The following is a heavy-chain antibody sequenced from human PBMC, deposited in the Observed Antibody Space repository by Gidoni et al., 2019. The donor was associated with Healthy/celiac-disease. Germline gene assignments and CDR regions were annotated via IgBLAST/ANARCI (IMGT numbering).Heavy chain of an antibody. J-gene: IGHJ4*02. CDR3: AKDLGPVAGTIDY. CDR1: GFTFDDYA. Sequence: EVQLVESGGGLVQPGRPLSLSCAASGFTFDDYAMHWVRQAPGKGLGGVSGISWNSGSIGYADSVKGRFTISRDNAKNSLYLQMNSLRAEDTALYYCAKDLGPVAGTIDYWGQGTLVTVSS. D-gene: IGHD6-19*01. CDR2: ISWNSGSI. V-gene: IGHV3-9*01.